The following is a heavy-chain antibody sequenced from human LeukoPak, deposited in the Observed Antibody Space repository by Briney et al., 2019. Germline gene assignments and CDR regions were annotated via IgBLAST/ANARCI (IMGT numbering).Heavy chain of an antibody. V-gene: IGHV3-7*01. Sequence: PGGSLRLSCAASGFTFSSYWMSWVRQAPGKGLEWVANIKQDGSEKYYVDSVKGRFTISRDNAKNSLYLQMNSLRAEDTAVYYCARDLTPYCSNGIGFDAFDIWGQGTMVTVSS. CDR2: IKQDGSEK. CDR3: ARDLTPYCSNGIGFDAFDI. J-gene: IGHJ3*02. D-gene: IGHD2-8*01. CDR1: GFTFSSYW.